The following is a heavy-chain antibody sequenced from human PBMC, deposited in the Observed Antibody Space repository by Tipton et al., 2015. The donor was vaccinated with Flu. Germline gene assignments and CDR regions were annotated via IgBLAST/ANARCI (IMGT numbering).Heavy chain of an antibody. CDR3: ARQGFEGSYSPYYYYYMDV. CDR2: IYYSGST. V-gene: IGHV4-39*01. J-gene: IGHJ6*03. CDR1: GGSISSSSYY. Sequence: TLSLTCTVSGGSISSSSYYWGWIRQPPGKGLEWIGSIYYSGSTYYNPSLKSRVTISVDTSKIQFSLKLSSVTAADTAVYYCARQGFEGSYSPYYYYYMDVWGKGTTVTVSS. D-gene: IGHD1-26*01.